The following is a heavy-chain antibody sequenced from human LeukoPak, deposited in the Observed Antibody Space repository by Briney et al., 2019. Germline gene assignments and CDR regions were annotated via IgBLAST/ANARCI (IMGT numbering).Heavy chain of an antibody. CDR2: INHSGST. D-gene: IGHD2-2*01. V-gene: IGHV4-34*01. CDR3: ARGRRRGVVVPAASNYFDY. Sequence: NPSETLSLTCAVYGGSFSGYYWSWLRQPPGKGLEWIGEINHSGSTNYNPSLKSRVTISVDTSKNQFSLKLSSVTAADTAVYYYARGRRRGVVVPAASNYFDYWGQGTLVTVSS. J-gene: IGHJ4*02. CDR1: GGSFSGYY.